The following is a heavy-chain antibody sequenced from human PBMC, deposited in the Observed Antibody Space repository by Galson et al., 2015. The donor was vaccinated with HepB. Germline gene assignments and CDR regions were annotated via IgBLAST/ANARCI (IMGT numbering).Heavy chain of an antibody. CDR1: GFTFSNYA. CDR2: ISYDGSRK. V-gene: IGHV3-30-3*02. Sequence: SLRLSCAASGFTFSNYAMHWVRQAPGKGLEWVAVISYDGSRKHYADSVEGRFTISSDHSKNTLYLQMNSLRAEDTAVFYCAKEGHGTTWSPFDYWGQGTQVTVSS. CDR3: AKEGHGTTWSPFDY. J-gene: IGHJ4*02. D-gene: IGHD6-13*01.